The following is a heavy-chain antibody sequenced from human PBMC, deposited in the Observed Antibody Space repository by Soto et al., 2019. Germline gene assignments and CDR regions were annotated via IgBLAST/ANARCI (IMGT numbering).Heavy chain of an antibody. D-gene: IGHD2-15*01. CDR2: VYHTGST. CDR3: ATLPPRIVVVVLPIPS. CDR1: GGSISSTNW. Sequence: QVQLQQSGPRLARPSGTLSLTCVVSGGSISSTNWWTWVRQTPGKGLEWIGEVYHTGSTKYNPSLRNRVTISLDKSNNQFPLNLKSVPAADTAVYYCATLPPRIVVVVLPIPSWGQGTLVTVSS. J-gene: IGHJ4*02. V-gene: IGHV4-4*02.